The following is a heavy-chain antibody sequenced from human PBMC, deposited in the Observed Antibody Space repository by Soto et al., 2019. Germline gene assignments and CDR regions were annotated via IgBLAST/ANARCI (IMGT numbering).Heavy chain of an antibody. CDR1: GFTFSSYG. V-gene: IGHV3-33*01. D-gene: IGHD6-6*01. Sequence: QVQLVESGGGVVQPGRSLRLSCAASGFTFSSYGMHWVRQAPGKGLEWVAVIWYDGSNKYYADSVKGRFTISRDNSKNTLYLQMNSLRAEDTAVYYCARDSHSGSSYYYYGMDVWGQGTTVTVSS. CDR3: ARDSHSGSSYYYYGMDV. CDR2: IWYDGSNK. J-gene: IGHJ6*02.